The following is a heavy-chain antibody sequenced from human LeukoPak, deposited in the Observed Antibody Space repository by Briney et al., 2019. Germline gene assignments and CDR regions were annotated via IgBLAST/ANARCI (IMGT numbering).Heavy chain of an antibody. J-gene: IGHJ4*02. D-gene: IGHD4-11*01. CDR2: IYHSGST. V-gene: IGHV4-30-2*01. Sequence: SETLSLTCTVSGGSISSGGYYWSWIRQPPGKGLEWIGYIYHSGSTYYNPSLKSRVTISVDTSKNQFSLKLRSVTTADTAVYYCARVSGHYSNFDYWGQGTLVTVSS. CDR3: ARVSGHYSNFDY. CDR1: GGSISSGGYY.